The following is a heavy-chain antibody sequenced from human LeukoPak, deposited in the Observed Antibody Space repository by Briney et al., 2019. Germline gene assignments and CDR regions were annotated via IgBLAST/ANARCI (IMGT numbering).Heavy chain of an antibody. CDR2: ISYDGSNK. J-gene: IGHJ4*02. D-gene: IGHD1-1*01. Sequence: QSGGSLRLSCAASAFTFSTYGMHWVRQAPGKGLEWVAVISYDGSNKYYADSVKGRFTISRDNSKNSLYLHMSSLRAEDTAVYYCARDSHVELISAADDYWGQGTLVTVSS. CDR1: AFTFSTYG. CDR3: ARDSHVELISAADDY. V-gene: IGHV3-30*12.